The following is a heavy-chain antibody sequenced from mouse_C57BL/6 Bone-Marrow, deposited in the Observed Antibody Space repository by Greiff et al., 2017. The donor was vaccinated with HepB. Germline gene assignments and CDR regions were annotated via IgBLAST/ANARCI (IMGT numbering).Heavy chain of an antibody. V-gene: IGHV1-64*01. CDR3: ARVRTVRTGVLDY. D-gene: IGHD4-1*01. Sequence: QVQLQQSGAELVKPGASVKLSCKASGYTFTSYWMHWVKQRPGQGLEWIGMIHPNSGSTNYNEKFKSKATLTVDKSSSTAYMQLSSLTSEDSAVYYCARVRTVRTGVLDYWGQGTTLTVSS. CDR1: GYTFTSYW. J-gene: IGHJ2*01. CDR2: IHPNSGST.